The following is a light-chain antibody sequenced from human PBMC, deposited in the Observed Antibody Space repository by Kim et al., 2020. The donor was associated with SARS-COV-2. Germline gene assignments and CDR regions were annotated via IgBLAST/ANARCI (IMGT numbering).Light chain of an antibody. CDR1: QSVSSN. V-gene: IGKV3-11*01. CDR3: QQRSNWPLT. J-gene: IGKJ4*01. Sequence: EIVLTQSPATLSLSPGERATLSCRASQSVSSNLAWYQQKPGQAPRLLIYDALNRATGIPARFSGSGSGTDFTLTISSLEPEDFAVYYCQQRSNWPLTFGGGTKLEI. CDR2: DAL.